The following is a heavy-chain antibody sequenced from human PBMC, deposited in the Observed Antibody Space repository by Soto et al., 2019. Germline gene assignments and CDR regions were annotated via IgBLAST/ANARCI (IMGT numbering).Heavy chain of an antibody. V-gene: IGHV3-30-3*01. Sequence: GGSLRLSCAASGFTFSSYAMHWVRQAPGKGLEWVAVISYDGGNKYYADSVKGRFTISRDNSKNTLYLQMNSLRAEDTAVYYCARDFGVVISYYYYGMDVWGQGTTVTVSS. CDR1: GFTFSSYA. D-gene: IGHD3-3*01. CDR2: ISYDGGNK. CDR3: ARDFGVVISYYYYGMDV. J-gene: IGHJ6*02.